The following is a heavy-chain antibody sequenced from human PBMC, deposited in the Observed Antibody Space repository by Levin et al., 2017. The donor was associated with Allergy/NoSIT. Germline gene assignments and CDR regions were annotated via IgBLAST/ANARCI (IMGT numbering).Heavy chain of an antibody. CDR2: ISYDGSNK. V-gene: IGHV3-30-3*01. CDR1: GFTFSSYA. J-gene: IGHJ4*02. D-gene: IGHD1-26*01. Sequence: GGSLRLSCAASGFTFSSYAMHWVRQAPGKGLEWVAVISYDGSNKYYADSVKGRFTISRDNSKNTLYLQMNSLRAEDTAVYYCARERRESGSYGADYWGQGTLVTVSS. CDR3: ARERRESGSYGADY.